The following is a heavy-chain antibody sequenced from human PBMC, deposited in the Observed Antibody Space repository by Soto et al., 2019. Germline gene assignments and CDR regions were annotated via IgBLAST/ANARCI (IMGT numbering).Heavy chain of an antibody. J-gene: IGHJ4*02. CDR2: IIPIFGTA. Sequence: QVQLVQSGAEVKKPGSSVKVSCKASGGTFSSYAITWVRQAPGQGLEWMGGIIPIFGTANYALKFQGRVTITADESTSTAYMELRSLRSEDTAVYYCAVDYYDTSGYYFAYWGQGTLVTVSS. D-gene: IGHD3-22*01. CDR1: GGTFSSYA. V-gene: IGHV1-69*01. CDR3: AVDYYDTSGYYFAY.